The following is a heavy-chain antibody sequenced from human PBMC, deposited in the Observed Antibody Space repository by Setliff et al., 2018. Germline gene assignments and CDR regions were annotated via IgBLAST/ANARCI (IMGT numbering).Heavy chain of an antibody. CDR2: ISAYNGNT. CDR3: ARDPPPKHYDVVTGYYSAPNYYYMDV. Sequence: ASVKVSCKASGYTFTSYGISWVRQAPGQGLEWMGWISAYNGNTNYAQKLQGRVTMTTDTSTSTAYMELRSLRSDDTAVYYCARDPPPKHYDVVTGYYSAPNYYYMDVLGKGTTVTVSS. J-gene: IGHJ6*03. V-gene: IGHV1-18*01. CDR1: GYTFTSYG. D-gene: IGHD3-9*01.